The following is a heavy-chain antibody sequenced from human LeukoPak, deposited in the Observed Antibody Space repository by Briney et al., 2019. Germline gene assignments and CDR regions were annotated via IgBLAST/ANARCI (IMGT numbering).Heavy chain of an antibody. CDR2: IRSKAYGGTT. Sequence: PGRSLRLSCTASGFTFGDYAMSWVRQAPGKGLEWVRFIRSKAYGGTTEYAASVKGRFTISRDDSKSIAYLQMNSLKTEDTAVYYCTRDLLVGATTTAFDIWGQGTMVTVSS. J-gene: IGHJ3*02. CDR3: TRDLLVGATTTAFDI. CDR1: GFTFGDYA. V-gene: IGHV3-49*04. D-gene: IGHD1-26*01.